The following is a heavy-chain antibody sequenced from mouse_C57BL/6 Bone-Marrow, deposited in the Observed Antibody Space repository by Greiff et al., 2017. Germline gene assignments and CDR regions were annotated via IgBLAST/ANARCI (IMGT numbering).Heavy chain of an antibody. CDR2: IRSGGSYT. Sequence: VQLVESGGDLVKPGGSLKLSCAASGFTFSSYGMSWVRQTPDKRLEWVATIRSGGSYTYYPDSVKGRFTISRDNAKNTLYLQMRSLKSEDTALYYCARHEDGYYVYWYFDVWGTGTTVTVSS. CDR3: ARHEDGYYVYWYFDV. D-gene: IGHD2-3*01. V-gene: IGHV5-6*01. CDR1: GFTFSSYG. J-gene: IGHJ1*03.